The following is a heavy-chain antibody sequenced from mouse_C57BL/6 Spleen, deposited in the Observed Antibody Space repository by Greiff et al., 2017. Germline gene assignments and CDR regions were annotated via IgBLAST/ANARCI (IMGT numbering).Heavy chain of an antibody. CDR1: GFTFSDYG. CDR2: ISSGSSTI. D-gene: IGHD2-2*01. Sequence: DVKLVESGGGLVKPGGSLKLSCAASGFTFSDYGMHWVRQAPEKGLEWVAYISSGSSTIYYADTVKGRFTISRDNAKNTLFLQMTSLRSEDTAMYYCAIYYGYAWFAYWGQGTLVTVSA. V-gene: IGHV5-17*01. CDR3: AIYYGYAWFAY. J-gene: IGHJ3*01.